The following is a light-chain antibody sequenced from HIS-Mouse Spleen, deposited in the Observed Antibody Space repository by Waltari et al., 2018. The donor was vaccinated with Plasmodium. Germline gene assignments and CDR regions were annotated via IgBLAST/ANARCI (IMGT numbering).Light chain of an antibody. V-gene: IGKV3-15*01. J-gene: IGKJ3*01. CDR3: QQYNNWSFT. Sequence: EIVMTQSPATLSVSPGERATISCRASQSVSSNLAWYQQKPGQAPRILIYGASTRATGIPARFSGSGSGTEFTLTISSLQSEDFAVYYCQQYNNWSFTFGPGTKVDIK. CDR1: QSVSSN. CDR2: GAS.